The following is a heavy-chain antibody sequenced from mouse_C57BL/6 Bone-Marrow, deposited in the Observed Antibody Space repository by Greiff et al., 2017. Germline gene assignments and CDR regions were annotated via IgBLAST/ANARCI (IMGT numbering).Heavy chain of an antibody. Sequence: QVQLKESGAELVRPGTSVKMSCKASGYTFTNYWIGWAKQRPGHGLEWIGDIYPGGGYTNYNEKFKGKATLTADKSSSTAYMQISSLTSEDSAIYYYARYDYGGGLAYGGQGTLVTVSA. V-gene: IGHV1-63*01. D-gene: IGHD2-4*01. CDR2: IYPGGGYT. J-gene: IGHJ3*01. CDR1: GYTFTNYW. CDR3: ARYDYGGGLAY.